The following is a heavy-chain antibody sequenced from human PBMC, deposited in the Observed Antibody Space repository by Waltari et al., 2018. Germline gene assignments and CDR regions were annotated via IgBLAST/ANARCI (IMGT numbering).Heavy chain of an antibody. Sequence: QLQLQESGPGLVKPSETLSLTFPASGAFLSSTRHYWGWIRQPPGEGRQWFGTISYTGATYSSPSLKVRVTISRDTSKNQLSLTLGSVTAADTALYYCATYIGASVGTAAFDVWGQGTMVTVSS. D-gene: IGHD5-12*01. CDR1: GAFLSSTRHY. J-gene: IGHJ3*01. CDR3: ATYIGASVGTAAFDV. CDR2: ISYTGAT. V-gene: IGHV4-39*01.